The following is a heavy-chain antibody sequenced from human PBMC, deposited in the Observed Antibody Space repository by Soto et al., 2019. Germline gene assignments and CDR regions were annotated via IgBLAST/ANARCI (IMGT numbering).Heavy chain of an antibody. CDR1: GYTFTSYG. CDR2: ISAYNGNT. CDR3: ARGVAGMVLFLEWLSKGESGFDP. Sequence: GASVKVSRKASGYTFTSYGISWVRQAPGQGLEWMGWISAYNGNTNYAQKLQGRVTMTTDTSTSTAYMELRSLRSDDTAVYYCARGVAGMVLFLEWLSKGESGFDPWGQGTLVTVSS. D-gene: IGHD3-3*01. J-gene: IGHJ5*02. V-gene: IGHV1-18*01.